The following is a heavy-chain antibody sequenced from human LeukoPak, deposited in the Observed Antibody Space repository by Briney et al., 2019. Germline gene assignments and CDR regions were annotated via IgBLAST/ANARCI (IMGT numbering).Heavy chain of an antibody. V-gene: IGHV1-2*02. CDR3: ARGGGTIGYGGNRVDYYYYMDV. Sequence: ASVKVSCKASGYTFTGYYMHWVRQAPGQGLEWMGWINPNSGGTNYAQKFQGRVTMTRDTSISTAYMELSRLRSDDTAVYYCARGGGTIGYGGNRVDYYYYMDVWGKGTTVTVSS. CDR1: GYTFTGYY. J-gene: IGHJ6*03. CDR2: INPNSGGT. D-gene: IGHD4-23*01.